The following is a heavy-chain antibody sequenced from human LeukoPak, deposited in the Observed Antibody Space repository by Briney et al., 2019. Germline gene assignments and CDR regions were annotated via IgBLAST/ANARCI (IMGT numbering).Heavy chain of an antibody. Sequence: SETLSLTCTVSGGSISSYYWSWIRQPPGKGLEWIGYIYYSGSTNYNPSLKSRVTISVDTSKNQFSLKLSSVTAADTAVYYCARVRVTMIVDYWGQGILVTVSS. CDR1: GGSISSYY. J-gene: IGHJ4*02. D-gene: IGHD3-22*01. CDR2: IYYSGST. V-gene: IGHV4-59*01. CDR3: ARVRVTMIVDY.